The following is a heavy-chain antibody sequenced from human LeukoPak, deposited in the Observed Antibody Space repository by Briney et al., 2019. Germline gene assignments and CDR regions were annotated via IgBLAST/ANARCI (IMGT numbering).Heavy chain of an antibody. CDR1: GGSFSGYY. D-gene: IGHD3-22*01. CDR2: INHSGST. CDR3: ARQSSGYYSDY. V-gene: IGHV4-34*01. Sequence: PSETLSLTCAVYGGSFSGYYWSWIRQPPGKGLEWIGEINHSGSTNYNPSLKSRVTISVDTSKNQFSLKLSSVTAADTAVYYCARQSSGYYSDYWGQGTLVTVSS. J-gene: IGHJ4*02.